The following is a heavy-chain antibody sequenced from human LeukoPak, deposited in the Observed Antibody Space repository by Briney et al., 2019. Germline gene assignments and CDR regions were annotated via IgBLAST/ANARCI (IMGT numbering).Heavy chain of an antibody. CDR2: ISGSGGST. J-gene: IGHJ6*04. CDR1: GFTFSSYA. CDR3: AKDRCSNGIGCLFYYMDV. Sequence: GGSLRLSCAASGFTFSSYAMSWVRQAPGKGLEWVSAISGSGGSTYYADSVKGRFSVSRDNSKNMLNLQMNSLRAEDTAVYYCAKDRCSNGIGCLFYYMDVWGKGTTVTIYS. D-gene: IGHD2-8*01. V-gene: IGHV3-23*01.